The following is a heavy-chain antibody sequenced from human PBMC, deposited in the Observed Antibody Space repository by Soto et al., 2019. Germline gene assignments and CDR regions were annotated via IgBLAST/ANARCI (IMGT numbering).Heavy chain of an antibody. J-gene: IGHJ3*02. D-gene: IGHD7-27*01. CDR2: IYYSGST. Sequence: SETLSLTCTVSGGSIVSGDYCCIWIRQPPGKGLEWIGYIYYSGSTYYNPSLKSRVTISVDTSKNQFSLKLSSVTAADTAVYYCASQVPGAFDIWGQGTMVTVSS. CDR1: GGSIVSGDYC. CDR3: ASQVPGAFDI. V-gene: IGHV4-30-4*01.